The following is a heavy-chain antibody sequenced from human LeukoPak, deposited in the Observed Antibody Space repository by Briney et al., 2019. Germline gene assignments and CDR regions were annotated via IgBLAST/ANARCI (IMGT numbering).Heavy chain of an antibody. CDR1: GFTFSSYS. J-gene: IGHJ4*02. Sequence: PGASLRLSCSVSGFTFSSYSMNWVRQAPGKGLEWVSSISSSSSYIYYADSVKGRFTISRDNAKNSLYLQMNSLRSEDTAVYYCARDLGGGAFDYWGGGTLVTASS. CDR3: ARDLGGGAFDY. D-gene: IGHD3-16*01. CDR2: ISSSSSYI. V-gene: IGHV3-21*01.